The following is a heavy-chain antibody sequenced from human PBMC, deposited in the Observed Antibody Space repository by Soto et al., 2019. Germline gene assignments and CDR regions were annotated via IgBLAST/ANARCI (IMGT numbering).Heavy chain of an antibody. CDR1: GFTFSNYA. V-gene: IGHV3-48*02. J-gene: IGHJ4*02. D-gene: IGHD2-2*01. CDR3: ARGHQPKGFDY. CDR2: ISESASAI. Sequence: EVQLVESGGGLVQPGGSLRLSCEASGFTFSNYAMNWVRQAPGKWLEWFSFISESASAIYHAASVKGRFTISRDNAKNSLYLQMNSLRDEDTAVYYCARGHQPKGFDYWGQGTLVTVSS.